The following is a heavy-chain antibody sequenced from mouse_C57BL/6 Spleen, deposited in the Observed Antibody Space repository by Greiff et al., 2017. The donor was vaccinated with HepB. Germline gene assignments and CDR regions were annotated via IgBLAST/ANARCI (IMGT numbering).Heavy chain of an antibody. CDR2: IDPSDSYT. CDR1: GYTFTSYW. D-gene: IGHD3-2*02. J-gene: IGHJ4*01. CDR3: ARRAAQATIYAMDY. V-gene: IGHV1-69*01. Sequence: QVQLKQPGAELVMPGASVKLSCKASGYTFTSYWMHWVKQRPGQGLEWIGEIDPSDSYTNYNQKFKGKSTLTVDKSSSTAYMQLSSLTSEDSAVYYCARRAAQATIYAMDYWGQGTSVTVSS.